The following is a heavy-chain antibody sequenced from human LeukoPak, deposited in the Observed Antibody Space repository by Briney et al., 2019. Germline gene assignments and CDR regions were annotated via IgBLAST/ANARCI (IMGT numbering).Heavy chain of an antibody. CDR3: ARVWGLAVAGGEIEY. Sequence: GGSLRLSCAASGXTFSSYSVNWVRQAPGKGLEWVSYISSSGTTIYYADSVKGRFAISRDNAKNSLYLQMNILRDQDTAVYYCARVWGLAVAGGEIEYWGQGTLVTVSS. J-gene: IGHJ4*02. CDR1: GXTFSSYS. CDR2: ISSSGTTI. V-gene: IGHV3-48*02. D-gene: IGHD6-13*01.